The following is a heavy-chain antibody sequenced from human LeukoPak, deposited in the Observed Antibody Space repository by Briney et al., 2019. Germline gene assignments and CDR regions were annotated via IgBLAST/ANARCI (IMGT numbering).Heavy chain of an antibody. D-gene: IGHD6-13*01. CDR3: ARGNGYSTSGYVDY. J-gene: IGHJ4*02. V-gene: IGHV3-9*03. CDR2: ISWNSGSI. CDR1: GFTFDDYS. Sequence: GRSLRLSCAASGFTFDDYSMHWVRQAPGKGQEWFSGISWNSGSIVYADSVKGRFTISRDRTKNSLYLQMNSLRAEDMALYYCARGNGYSTSGYVDYWGQGTLVTVSS.